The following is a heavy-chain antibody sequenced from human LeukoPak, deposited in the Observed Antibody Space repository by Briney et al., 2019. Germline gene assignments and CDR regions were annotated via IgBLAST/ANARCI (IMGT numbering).Heavy chain of an antibody. D-gene: IGHD2-21*02. Sequence: PGGSLRLSCAASGFTFDDYAMHWVRQAPGKGLEWVSLISGDGGSTYYADSVKGLFTISRDNSKNSLYLQMNSLRTEDTALYYCAKVPCGGDCYPEEYYFDYWGQGTLVTVSS. CDR3: AKVPCGGDCYPEEYYFDY. V-gene: IGHV3-43*02. CDR1: GFTFDDYA. CDR2: ISGDGGST. J-gene: IGHJ4*02.